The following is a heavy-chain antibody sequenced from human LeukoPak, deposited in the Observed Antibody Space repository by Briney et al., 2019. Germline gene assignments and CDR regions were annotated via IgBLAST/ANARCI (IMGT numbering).Heavy chain of an antibody. CDR3: ARSPRIGELLDY. D-gene: IGHD3-10*01. J-gene: IGHJ4*02. Sequence: PGGSLRLSWAASGFTFSDYYMSWIRQAPGKGLEWVSYISTSSSYTNYADSVKGRFTISRDNAKNSLYLQMNSLRAEDTAVYYCARSPRIGELLDYWGQGTLVTVSS. CDR2: ISTSSSYT. CDR1: GFTFSDYY. V-gene: IGHV3-11*06.